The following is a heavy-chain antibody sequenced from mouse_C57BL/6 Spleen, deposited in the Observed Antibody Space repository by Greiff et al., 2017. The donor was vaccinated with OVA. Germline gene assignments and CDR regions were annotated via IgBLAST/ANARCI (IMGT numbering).Heavy chain of an antibody. D-gene: IGHD1-1*01. V-gene: IGHV5-17*01. Sequence: EVQLVESGGGLVKPGGSLKLSCAASGFTFSDYGMHWVRQAPEKGLEWVAYISSGSSTIYYADTVKGRFTISRDNAKNTLFLQMTSLRSEDTAMYYCARPLITTVVATPYAMDYWGQGTSVTVSS. CDR2: ISSGSSTI. J-gene: IGHJ4*01. CDR3: ARPLITTVVATPYAMDY. CDR1: GFTFSDYG.